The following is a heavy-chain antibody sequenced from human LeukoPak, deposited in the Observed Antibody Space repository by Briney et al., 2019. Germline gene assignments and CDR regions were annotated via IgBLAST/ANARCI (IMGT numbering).Heavy chain of an antibody. CDR3: AKTVRDGYNGAFDI. V-gene: IGHV3-33*06. Sequence: PGGSLRLSCAASGFTFSSYGMHWVRQVPGKGLEWVAVTWSAETSKKYADSVKGRFAISRDNSKNTLYLEMNSLRAEDTAVYYCAKTVRDGYNGAFDIWGQGTMVTVSS. CDR1: GFTFSSYG. J-gene: IGHJ3*02. D-gene: IGHD5-24*01. CDR2: TWSAETSK.